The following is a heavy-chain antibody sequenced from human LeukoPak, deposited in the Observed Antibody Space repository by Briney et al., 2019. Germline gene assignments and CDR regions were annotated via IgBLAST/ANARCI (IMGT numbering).Heavy chain of an antibody. CDR1: GFTFNNYA. CDR3: ASAISGYSSGWPSFDY. J-gene: IGHJ4*02. CDR2: IKQDGSEK. D-gene: IGHD6-19*01. V-gene: IGHV3-7*01. Sequence: GGSLRLSCAASGFTFNNYAMSWLRQAPGKGLEWVANIKQDGSEKYYVDSVKGRFTISRDNAKNSLYLQMNSLRAEDTAVYYCASAISGYSSGWPSFDYWGQGTLVTVSS.